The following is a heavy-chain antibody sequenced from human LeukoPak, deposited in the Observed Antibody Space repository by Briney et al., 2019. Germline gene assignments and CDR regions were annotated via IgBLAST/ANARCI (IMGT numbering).Heavy chain of an antibody. CDR2: INPNSGDT. CDR1: GYTFTGYY. J-gene: IGHJ3*02. CDR3: ARSITLFDAFDI. Sequence: ASVKVSCKASGYTFTGYYMHWVRQAPGQGLEWMGSINPNSGDTNYAQRFQGRVIMTRDTSISTGHMEMSRLRSDDTAVYYCARSITLFDAFDIWGQGTMVTVSS. V-gene: IGHV1-2*02. D-gene: IGHD3-10*01.